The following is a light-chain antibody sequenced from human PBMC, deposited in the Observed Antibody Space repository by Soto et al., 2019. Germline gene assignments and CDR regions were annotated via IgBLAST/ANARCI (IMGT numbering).Light chain of an antibody. Sequence: SVPTQPPSVSPAPGPKGTNSCSGSSSNIGGNSASWNPPLPGTATKLPLYHDKQPPSGIPERLSGSKSATSATLGITGFQTGDEADYYCGSWNSSLSAYVFGTGTKVTVL. V-gene: IGLV1-51*01. CDR3: GSWNSSLSAYV. CDR2: HDK. J-gene: IGLJ1*01. CDR1: SSNIGGNS.